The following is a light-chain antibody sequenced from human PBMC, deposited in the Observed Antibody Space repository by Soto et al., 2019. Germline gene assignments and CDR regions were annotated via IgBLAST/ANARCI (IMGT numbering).Light chain of an antibody. CDR2: DVS. V-gene: IGLV2-11*01. CDR1: SSDVGGYNY. Sequence: QSALTQPRSVSGSPGQSVAISCTGTSSDVGGYNYVSWYQQHPGKAPKLMIYDVSKRPSGVPDRFSGSKSGNTASLTISGLQAEYEADYYCCSYAGGSYVFGTGTKVTVL. CDR3: CSYAGGSYV. J-gene: IGLJ1*01.